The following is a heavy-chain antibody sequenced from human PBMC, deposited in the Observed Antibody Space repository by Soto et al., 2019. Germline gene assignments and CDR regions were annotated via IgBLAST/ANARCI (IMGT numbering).Heavy chain of an antibody. CDR1: GASISNYY. V-gene: IGHV4-59*01. CDR2: IYSSGRA. CDR3: VRSGYTFGGVI. Sequence: PSDTLSLTCTVSGASISNYYGSWIRQPPGKGLEWIAFIYSSGRANYNSSLKSRATISVDTYNNQFSLILTSVTAADTAVYYCVRSGYTFGGVIWGRGTLVTVSS. D-gene: IGHD3-16*01. J-gene: IGHJ4*02.